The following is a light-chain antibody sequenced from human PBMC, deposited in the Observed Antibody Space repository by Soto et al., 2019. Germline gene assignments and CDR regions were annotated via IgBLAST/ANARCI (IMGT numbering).Light chain of an antibody. CDR1: SSDVGSYNL. CDR2: EGS. V-gene: IGLV2-23*01. J-gene: IGLJ3*02. CDR3: CSYAGSSTLWV. Sequence: QSVLTQPASVSGSPGQSITISCTGTSSDVGSYNLVSWYQQHPGKAPKLMIYEGSKRPSGVSNRFSGSKSDNTASLTISGLQAEDEADYYCCSYAGSSTLWVFGGGTKLTVL.